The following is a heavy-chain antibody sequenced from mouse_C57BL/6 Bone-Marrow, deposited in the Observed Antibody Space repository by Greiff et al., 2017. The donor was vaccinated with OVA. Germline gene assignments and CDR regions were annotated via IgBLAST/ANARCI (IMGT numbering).Heavy chain of an antibody. J-gene: IGHJ1*03. D-gene: IGHD1-1*01. V-gene: IGHV1-55*01. CDR1: GYTFTSYW. CDR2: IYPGSGST. Sequence: VQLQQSGAELVKPGASVKMSCKASGYTFTSYWITWVKQRPGQGLEWIGDIYPGSGSTNYNEKFKSKATLTVDTSSSTAYMQLSSLTSEDSAVYYCARKLRGYFDVWGTGTTVTVSS. CDR3: ARKLRGYFDV.